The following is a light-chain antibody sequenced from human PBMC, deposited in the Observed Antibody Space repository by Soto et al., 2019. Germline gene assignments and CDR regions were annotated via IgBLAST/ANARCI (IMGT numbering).Light chain of an antibody. Sequence: DIVLTQSPGTLSLSPGERATLSCRASQSVSSSNLAWYQQKPAQAPRLLIYAASRRAPGIPERFSGSGSGTDFTLTISRLEPEDFAVYYCQQYLTSPKTFGQRTKVEIK. CDR2: AAS. CDR3: QQYLTSPKT. V-gene: IGKV3-20*01. J-gene: IGKJ1*01. CDR1: QSVSSSN.